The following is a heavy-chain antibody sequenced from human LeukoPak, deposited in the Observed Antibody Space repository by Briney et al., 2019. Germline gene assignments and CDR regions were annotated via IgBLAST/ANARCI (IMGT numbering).Heavy chain of an antibody. CDR1: GFTFSSYS. Sequence: GGSLRLSCAASGFTFSSYSMNWVRQAPGKELEWVSSISSSSSYIYYADSVKGRFTISRDNAKDSLYLQMNSLRAEDTAVYYCARWDTAIPSYWGQGTLVTVSS. J-gene: IGHJ4*02. CDR2: ISSSSSYI. CDR3: ARWDTAIPSY. V-gene: IGHV3-21*01. D-gene: IGHD5-18*01.